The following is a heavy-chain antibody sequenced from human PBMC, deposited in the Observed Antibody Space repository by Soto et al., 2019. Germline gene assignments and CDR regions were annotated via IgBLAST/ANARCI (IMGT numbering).Heavy chain of an antibody. Sequence: GASVKVSCKASGYTFTSYGISWVRQAPGQGLEWMGWISAYNGNTNYAQKLQGRVTMTTDTSTSTAYMELRSLRSDDTAVYYCARDTKRASSSRGWNWFDPWGQETLVTVSS. CDR1: GYTFTSYG. J-gene: IGHJ5*02. CDR3: ARDTKRASSSRGWNWFDP. V-gene: IGHV1-18*04. D-gene: IGHD6-6*01. CDR2: ISAYNGNT.